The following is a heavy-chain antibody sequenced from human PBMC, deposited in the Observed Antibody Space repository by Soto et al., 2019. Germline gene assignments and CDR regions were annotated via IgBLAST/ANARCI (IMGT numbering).Heavy chain of an antibody. CDR1: GGSISSSNW. Sequence: QVQLQESGPGLVKPSGTLSLTCAVSGGSISSSNWWSWVRQPPGKGLEWIGEIYHSGSTNYKPSLKSRVTISVDKSKNQFSLKLSSVTAADTAVYYCARGKGTYGSGTANWFDPWGQGTLVTVSS. CDR2: IYHSGST. J-gene: IGHJ5*02. D-gene: IGHD3-10*01. V-gene: IGHV4-4*02. CDR3: ARGKGTYGSGTANWFDP.